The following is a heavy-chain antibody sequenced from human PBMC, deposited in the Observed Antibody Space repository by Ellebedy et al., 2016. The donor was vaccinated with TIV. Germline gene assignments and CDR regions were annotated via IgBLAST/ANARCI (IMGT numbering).Heavy chain of an antibody. Sequence: SETLSLTXAVSGGSISTSNWWSLVRHPQGKWLEWSGEIYHTGSTNYNPSLRSRVTISVDKSKHQFSLKLSSVTAADTAVYYCARGEDTLVPHYWGQGTLVTVSS. V-gene: IGHV4-4*02. CDR1: GGSISTSNW. J-gene: IGHJ4*02. CDR3: ARGEDTLVPHY. CDR2: IYHTGST. D-gene: IGHD3-10*01.